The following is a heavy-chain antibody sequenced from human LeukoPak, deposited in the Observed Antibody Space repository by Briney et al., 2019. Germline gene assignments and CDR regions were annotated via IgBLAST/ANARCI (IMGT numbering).Heavy chain of an antibody. CDR1: GFTFSSYG. D-gene: IGHD3-10*01. V-gene: IGHV3-30*18. CDR2: ISYDGSNK. J-gene: IGHJ4*02. CDR3: VKDGSGSYYDY. Sequence: GGSLRLSCAASGFTFSSYGVHWVRQAPGKGLEWVAVISYDGSNKYYADSVKGRFTISRDNSKNTLYLQMSSLRAEDTAVYYCVKDGSGSYYDYWGQGTLVTVSS.